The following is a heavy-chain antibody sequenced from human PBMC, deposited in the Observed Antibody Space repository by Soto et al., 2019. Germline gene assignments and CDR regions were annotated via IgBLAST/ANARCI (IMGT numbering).Heavy chain of an antibody. J-gene: IGHJ1*01. Sequence: SETLSLPCRVSGAYISDFSWSWIRQPAGKGLEWIGRITINGNTQKNPSFKSRVTMSIGTSRNHFSLNLQSATAADTALYYCARETGENWTYEAHWGPGTLVTVCS. CDR2: ITINGNT. V-gene: IGHV4-4*07. CDR3: ARETGENWTYEAH. CDR1: GAYISDFS. D-gene: IGHD1-7*01.